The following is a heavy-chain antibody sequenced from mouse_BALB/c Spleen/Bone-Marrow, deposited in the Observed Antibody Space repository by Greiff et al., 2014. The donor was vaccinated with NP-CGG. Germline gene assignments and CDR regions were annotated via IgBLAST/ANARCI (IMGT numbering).Heavy chain of an antibody. Sequence: EVMLVESGGGLVKPGGSLKLSCAASGFALSSYDMSWVRQTPEKRLEWVAYISHGGGTTYYSDTVKGRFTISRDNAKNTLYLQMSSLKSEDTAIYYCTRHGGYYPYYYAMDYWGQGTSVTVSS. V-gene: IGHV5-12-1*01. D-gene: IGHD2-3*01. CDR1: GFALSSYD. CDR2: ISHGGGTT. J-gene: IGHJ4*01. CDR3: TRHGGYYPYYYAMDY.